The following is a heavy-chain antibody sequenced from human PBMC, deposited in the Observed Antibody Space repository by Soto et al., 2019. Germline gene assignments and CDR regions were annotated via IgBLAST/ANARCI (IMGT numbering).Heavy chain of an antibody. CDR2: ISYSGSA. Sequence: SETLSLTCTVSGGSISSFYWTWIRQPPGKGLEWIGYISYSGSANYNPSLKSRVTISLDTSKTHFSLKLSSVTAADTAVYYCARIAGNDFWNNFDNWGQGTLVPVSS. CDR1: GGSISSFY. CDR3: ARIAGNDFWNNFDN. D-gene: IGHD3-3*01. V-gene: IGHV4-59*01. J-gene: IGHJ4*02.